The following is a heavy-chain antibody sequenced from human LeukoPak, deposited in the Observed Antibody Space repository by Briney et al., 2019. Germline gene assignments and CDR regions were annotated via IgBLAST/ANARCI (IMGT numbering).Heavy chain of an antibody. J-gene: IGHJ6*03. CDR3: ARPRTDILTGWRYYYYMDV. CDR2: MNPNSGNT. CDR1: GYTFTSYD. D-gene: IGHD3-9*01. V-gene: IGHV1-8*01. Sequence: ASVKVSCKASGYTFTSYDINWVRQATGQGLEWMGWMNPNSGNTGYAQKFQGRVTMTRNTSISTAYMELSSLRSEDTAVYYCARPRTDILTGWRYYYYMDVWGKGTTVTVSS.